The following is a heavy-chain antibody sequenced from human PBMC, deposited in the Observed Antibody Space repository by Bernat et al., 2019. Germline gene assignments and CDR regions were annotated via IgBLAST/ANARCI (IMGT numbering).Heavy chain of an antibody. CDR3: AKGLGGSGGNSFFDY. V-gene: IGHV3-23*01. CDR1: GFTFKNYG. Sequence: EVQLLESGGGLVQPGGSLRLSCAASGFTFKNYGMSWVRQPPGKGLEWVSGIGNSGITTYYADSVKGRFTISRDNSKNTVYLLVSSLRAEDTARYYCAKGLGGSGGNSFFDYWGQGSLVTVSS. J-gene: IGHJ4*02. D-gene: IGHD4-23*01. CDR2: IGNSGITT.